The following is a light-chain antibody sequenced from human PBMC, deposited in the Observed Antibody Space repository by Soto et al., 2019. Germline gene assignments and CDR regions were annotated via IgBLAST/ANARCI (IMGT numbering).Light chain of an antibody. CDR2: EVS. CDR3: SSYTSRSTQV. Sequence: QSALTQPASVSGSPGQSITISCTGTSSDVGGYNYVSWYQQHPGKAPKLMIYEVSNRPSGVSNRFSGSKSGNTASLTISGLQAEDEADYYCSSYTSRSTQVLGNGTKLTVL. J-gene: IGLJ1*01. V-gene: IGLV2-14*01. CDR1: SSDVGGYNY.